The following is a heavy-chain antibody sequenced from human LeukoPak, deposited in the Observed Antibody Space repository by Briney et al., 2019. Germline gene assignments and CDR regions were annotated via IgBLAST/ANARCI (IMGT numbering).Heavy chain of an antibody. D-gene: IGHD3-22*01. CDR2: INPNSGGT. CDR3: ARDFYDSSGYYFGNWFDP. V-gene: IGHV1-2*02. Sequence: GASVRVSCKASGYTFTGYYMHWVRQAPGQGLEWMGWINPNSGGTNYAQKFQGRVTMTRDTSISTAYMELSRQRSDDTAVYYCARDFYDSSGYYFGNWFDPWGQGTLVTVSS. CDR1: GYTFTGYY. J-gene: IGHJ5*02.